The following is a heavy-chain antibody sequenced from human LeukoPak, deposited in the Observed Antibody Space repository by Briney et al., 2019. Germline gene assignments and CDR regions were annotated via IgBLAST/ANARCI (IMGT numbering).Heavy chain of an antibody. D-gene: IGHD6-19*01. Sequence: SETLSLTCTVSGDSISSGYYWGWIRQPPGKGLEWIGSIYHSGSTYYNPSLKSRVTISVDTSKNQFSLKLSSVTAADTAVYYCAIRVAGSSSYFDSWGQGTLVTVSS. CDR2: IYHSGST. J-gene: IGHJ4*02. V-gene: IGHV4-38-2*02. CDR1: GDSISSGYY. CDR3: AIRVAGSSSYFDS.